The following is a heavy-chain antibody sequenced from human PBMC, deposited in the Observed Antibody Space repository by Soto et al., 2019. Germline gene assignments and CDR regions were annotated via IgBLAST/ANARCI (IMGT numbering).Heavy chain of an antibody. D-gene: IGHD1-1*01. Sequence: PGGSLRLSCVGSGFRFADFALNWVRQAPGQGLEWLANINSRGTSTNYVDSVRGRFSTSRVNTRNSLYLNMDSLRVEDTATYYCVRGTPTPGLDIWGRGTTVTRLL. CDR2: INSRGTST. J-gene: IGHJ6*02. CDR1: GFRFADFA. V-gene: IGHV3-7*03. CDR3: VRGTPTPGLDI.